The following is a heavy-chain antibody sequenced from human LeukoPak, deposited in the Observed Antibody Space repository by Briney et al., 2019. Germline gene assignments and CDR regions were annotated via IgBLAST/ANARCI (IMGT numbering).Heavy chain of an antibody. CDR1: GFRLSDYS. CDR2: IGISSGNT. J-gene: IGHJ4*02. Sequence: GGSLRLSCAASGFRLSDYSMNWVRQAPGKGLEWISYIGISSGNTKYADSVKGRFTISGDKARNSLYLQMNSLRVEDTAVYYCARDYKYAFDNWGQGTLVTVSS. V-gene: IGHV3-48*01. D-gene: IGHD5-24*01. CDR3: ARDYKYAFDN.